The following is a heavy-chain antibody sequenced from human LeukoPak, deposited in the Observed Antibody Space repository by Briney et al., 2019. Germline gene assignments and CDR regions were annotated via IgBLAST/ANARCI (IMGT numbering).Heavy chain of an antibody. Sequence: PGGSLRLSCAASGFTFSTYAMNWVRQAPGKGLEWVSGISGSGGSTYYADSVKGRFTISRDNSENTLYLQMNSLRAEDTAVYYCAKGGVVIVRDFYYYYMDVWGKGTMVTVSS. CDR1: GFTFSTYA. CDR3: AKGGVVIVRDFYYYYMDV. J-gene: IGHJ6*03. CDR2: ISGSGGST. D-gene: IGHD3-3*01. V-gene: IGHV3-23*01.